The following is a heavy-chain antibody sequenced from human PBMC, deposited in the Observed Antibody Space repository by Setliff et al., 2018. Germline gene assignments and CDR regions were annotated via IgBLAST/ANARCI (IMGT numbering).Heavy chain of an antibody. D-gene: IGHD2-21*02. CDR3: ARNWVTAQHYYYGMDV. J-gene: IGHJ6*02. V-gene: IGHV3-48*03. CDR1: GFTFSTYE. Sequence: GGSLRLSCAASGFTFSTYEVNWVRQAPGKGLEWVSYISSDGSTVFYGDSVKGRFTISRDNSKNTLYLQMDSLRAEDTAVYYCARNWVTAQHYYYGMDVWGQGTTVTVSS. CDR2: ISSDGSTV.